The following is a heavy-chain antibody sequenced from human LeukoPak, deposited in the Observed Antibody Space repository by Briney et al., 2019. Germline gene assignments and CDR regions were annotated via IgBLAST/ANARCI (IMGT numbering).Heavy chain of an antibody. CDR1: GTTFASYG. D-gene: IGHD3-10*01. J-gene: IGHJ6*03. Sequence: SSVKVSCKASGTTFASYGISEVRQAPGQGLEWMGWISAYNGNTNYAQKLQGRVTMTTDTSTSTAYMELRSLRSDDTAVYYCVRVEGRSGGVYYYYYYMDVWGKGTTVTISS. CDR2: ISAYNGNT. V-gene: IGHV1-18*01. CDR3: VRVEGRSGGVYYYYYYMDV.